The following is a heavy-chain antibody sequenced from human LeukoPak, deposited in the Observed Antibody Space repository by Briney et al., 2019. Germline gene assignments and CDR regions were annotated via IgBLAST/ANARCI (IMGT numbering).Heavy chain of an antibody. Sequence: GGSLRLSCAASGFTFSAYSMNWVRQAPGKGLEWVSYISSSSSPIYYADSVKGRFTISRDNAKNSLYLQMNSLRDEDTAVYYCTREGCDLLTGTGRYFDYWGQGTLVTVSS. CDR3: TREGCDLLTGTGRYFDY. CDR1: GFTFSAYS. J-gene: IGHJ4*02. D-gene: IGHD3-9*01. V-gene: IGHV3-48*02. CDR2: ISSSSSPI.